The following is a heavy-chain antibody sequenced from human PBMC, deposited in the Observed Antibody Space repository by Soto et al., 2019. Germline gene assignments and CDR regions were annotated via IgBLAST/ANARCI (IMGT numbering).Heavy chain of an antibody. Sequence: QVQLVQSGAEVKKPGSSVKVSCKASGGTFSSYAISWVRQAPGQGREWMGGIIPIFGTANYAQKFQGRVTITADKSTSTAYMELSSLRSEDTAVYYCAKERDYTNSAGMDVWGQGTTVTVSS. J-gene: IGHJ6*02. CDR3: AKERDYTNSAGMDV. CDR1: GGTFSSYA. D-gene: IGHD4-4*01. CDR2: IIPIFGTA. V-gene: IGHV1-69*06.